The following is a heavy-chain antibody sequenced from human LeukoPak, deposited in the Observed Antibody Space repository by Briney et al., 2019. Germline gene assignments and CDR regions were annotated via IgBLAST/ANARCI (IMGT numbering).Heavy chain of an antibody. CDR1: GGSFSSSRYS. V-gene: IGHV4-39*07. Sequence: PSETLSLTCTVSGGSFSSSRYSWGWIRQPPGQGLEWIGTIYYSGISYYNPSLKSRVTISVDTSNNQFSLKLSSVTAADTAVYYCARYYFVLSGYSNWFDSWGQGTLVTVSS. D-gene: IGHD3-22*01. CDR3: ARYYFVLSGYSNWFDS. CDR2: IYYSGIS. J-gene: IGHJ5*01.